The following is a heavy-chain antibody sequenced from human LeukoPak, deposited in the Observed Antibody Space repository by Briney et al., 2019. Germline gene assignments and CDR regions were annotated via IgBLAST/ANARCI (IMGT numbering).Heavy chain of an antibody. D-gene: IGHD1-1*01. CDR2: ILEDGRIK. V-gene: IGHV3-30*18. CDR1: GFTFDKYG. CDR3: AKDRETTASGTFDC. J-gene: IGHJ4*02. Sequence: GRSLRLSCGASGFTFDKYGMHYVRQAPGKGLEWVAVILEDGRIKKYADSVKDRFTISRDNTNNTLYLQMHSLRVEDTGIYFCAKDRETTASGTFDCWGLGTLVTVSS.